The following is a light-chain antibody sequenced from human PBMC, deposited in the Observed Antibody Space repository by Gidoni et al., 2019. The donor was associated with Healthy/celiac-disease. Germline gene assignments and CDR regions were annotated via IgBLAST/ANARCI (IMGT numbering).Light chain of an antibody. J-gene: IGLJ2*01. V-gene: IGLV2-8*01. CDR3: SSYAGSNRAV. Sequence: QSALTQPPSASGSPGQSVTISCTGTSSDVGGYNYVSWYQQHPGKAPKLMIYEVSKRPSGVPDRLSGSKSGNTASLTVSGLQAEDEADYYCSSYAGSNRAVFGGGTKLTVL. CDR2: EVS. CDR1: SSDVGGYNY.